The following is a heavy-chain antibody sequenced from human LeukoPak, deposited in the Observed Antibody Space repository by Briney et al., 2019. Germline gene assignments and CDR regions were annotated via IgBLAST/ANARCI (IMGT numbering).Heavy chain of an antibody. D-gene: IGHD3-3*01. V-gene: IGHV1-18*01. CDR1: GYTFTSYG. CDR3: AREGGFLEWLSGYGMDV. J-gene: IGHJ6*02. Sequence: GASVKVSCKASGYTFTSYGISWVRRAPGQGLEWMGWISAYNGNTNYAQKLQGRVTMTTDTSTSTAYMELRSLRSDDTAVYYCAREGGFLEWLSGYGMDVWGQGTTVTVSS. CDR2: ISAYNGNT.